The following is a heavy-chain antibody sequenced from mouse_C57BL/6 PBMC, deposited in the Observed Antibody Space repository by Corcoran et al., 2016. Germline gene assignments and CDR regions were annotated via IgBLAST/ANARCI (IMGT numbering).Heavy chain of an antibody. CDR2: IYPGDGDT. CDR3: ARKGAYYSKNWYFDV. V-gene: IGHV1-80*01. J-gene: IGHJ1*03. CDR1: GYAFSSYW. D-gene: IGHD2-5*01. Sequence: QVQLQQSGAELVKPGASVKISCKASGYAFSSYWMNWVKQRPGKGLEWIGQIYPGDGDTNYNGKFKGKATLTADKSSSTAYMQLSSLTSEDSAVYFCARKGAYYSKNWYFDVWGTGTTVTVSS.